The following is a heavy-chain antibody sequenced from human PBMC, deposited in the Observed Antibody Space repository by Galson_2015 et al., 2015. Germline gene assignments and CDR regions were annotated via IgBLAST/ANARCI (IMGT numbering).Heavy chain of an antibody. CDR3: AREEFTMVQGVIVNWFDP. V-gene: IGHV1-2*06. J-gene: IGHJ5*02. CDR1: GHTFTGYY. CDR2: INPNSGGT. Sequence: SVKVSCKASGHTFTGYYMHWVRRAPGQGLEWMGRINPNSGGTNYAQKFQGRVTMTRDTSISTAYMELSRLRSDDTAVYYCAREEFTMVQGVIVNWFDPWGQGTLVTVSS. D-gene: IGHD3-10*01.